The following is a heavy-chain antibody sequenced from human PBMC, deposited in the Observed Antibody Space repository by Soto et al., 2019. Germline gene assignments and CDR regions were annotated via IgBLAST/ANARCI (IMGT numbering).Heavy chain of an antibody. CDR1: GYTFTIAG. CDR3: ARDLDGSGSYYTDY. V-gene: IGHV1-18*01. J-gene: IGHJ4*02. D-gene: IGHD3-10*01. CDR2: ISGFNGKT. Sequence: ASVKVSCKASGYTFTIAGISFVRQAPGQWPEWIGWISGFNGKTNYAQKFQGRVTMTTDTSTTTAYLEVRSLTSDDAAVYYCARDLDGSGSYYTDYWGQGTPVTVSS.